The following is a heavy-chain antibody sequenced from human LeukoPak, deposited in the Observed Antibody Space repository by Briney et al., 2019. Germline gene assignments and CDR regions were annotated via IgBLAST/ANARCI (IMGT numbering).Heavy chain of an antibody. CDR2: IYSGGST. CDR3: ARRTPPYYCYMDV. J-gene: IGHJ6*03. V-gene: IGHV3-66*01. D-gene: IGHD4-23*01. CDR1: GFTVSSNY. Sequence: PGGSLRLSCAASGFTVSSNYMSWVRQAPGKGLEWVSVIYSGGSTYYADSVKGRFTISRDNSKNTLYLQMNSLRAEDTAVYYCARRTPPYYCYMDVWGKGTTVTISS.